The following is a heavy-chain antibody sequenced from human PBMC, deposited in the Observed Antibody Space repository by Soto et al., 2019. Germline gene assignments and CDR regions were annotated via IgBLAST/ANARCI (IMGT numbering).Heavy chain of an antibody. D-gene: IGHD2-15*01. V-gene: IGHV3-21*01. CDR1: GFTFSSYS. Sequence: EVQLVESGGGLVKPGGSLRLSCAASGFTFSSYSMNWVRQAPGKGLEWVSSISSSSSYIYYADSVKGRFTISRDNAKNSLYLQMNSLRAEDTAVYYCARCLSRNVVAWYAFDIWGQGTMVTVSS. J-gene: IGHJ3*02. CDR2: ISSSSSYI. CDR3: ARCLSRNVVAWYAFDI.